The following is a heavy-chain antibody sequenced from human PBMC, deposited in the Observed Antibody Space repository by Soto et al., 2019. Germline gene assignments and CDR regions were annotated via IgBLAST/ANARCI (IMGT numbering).Heavy chain of an antibody. Sequence: GRSLRLSCAASGFTFSSYSMNWVRQAPGKGLEWVSVISYDRSNKYYADSVKGRFTISRDNSKNTLYLQMNSLRAEDTAVYYCARDSYGFDYWGQGTLVTVSS. CDR2: ISYDRSNK. J-gene: IGHJ4*02. V-gene: IGHV3-30*03. CDR3: ARDSYGFDY. D-gene: IGHD5-18*01. CDR1: GFTFSSYS.